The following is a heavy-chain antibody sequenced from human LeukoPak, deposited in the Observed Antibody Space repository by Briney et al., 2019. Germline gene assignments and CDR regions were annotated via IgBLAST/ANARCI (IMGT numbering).Heavy chain of an antibody. D-gene: IGHD7-27*01. J-gene: IGHJ6*03. V-gene: IGHV3-53*01. CDR3: ARGFPGAADYYYMDV. CDR2: IYSGGST. Sequence: GGSLRLSCAASGFTVSSNYMSWVRQAPGKGLEWVSVIYSGGSTYYADSVKGRFTISRDNSKNTLYLQMNSLRAEDTAVYYCARGFPGAADYYYMDVWGKGTTVTISS. CDR1: GFTVSSNY.